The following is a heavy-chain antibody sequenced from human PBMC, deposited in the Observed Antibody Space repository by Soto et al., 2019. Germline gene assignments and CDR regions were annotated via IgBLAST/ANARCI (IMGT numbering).Heavy chain of an antibody. Sequence: QVQLVQSGAEVKKPGSSVKVSCKASGSTFSTCAISWVRQAPGQGLEWMGGIIPVFVTPKYAQKFQGRVTITADESASTVYLELSSLRSEDMAVYYCARHWGFGTGYYFDFWGQGTLVTVSS. CDR2: IIPVFVTP. D-gene: IGHD3-10*01. J-gene: IGHJ4*02. CDR1: GSTFSTCA. V-gene: IGHV1-69*01. CDR3: ARHWGFGTGYYFDF.